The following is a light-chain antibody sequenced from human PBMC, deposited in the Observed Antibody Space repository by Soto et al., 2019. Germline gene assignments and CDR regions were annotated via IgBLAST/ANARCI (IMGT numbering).Light chain of an antibody. Sequence: QSVLTKHASVSGSPGQSITISCTGTSSDDGGYNYVSWYQQHPGKAPKLMIYDVSNRPSGVSNRFSGSKSGNTASLTISGLQAEDEAEYYCSSYTSSSTLVVFGGGTKLTVL. CDR2: DVS. CDR3: SSYTSSSTLVV. CDR1: SSDDGGYNY. J-gene: IGLJ2*01. V-gene: IGLV2-14*01.